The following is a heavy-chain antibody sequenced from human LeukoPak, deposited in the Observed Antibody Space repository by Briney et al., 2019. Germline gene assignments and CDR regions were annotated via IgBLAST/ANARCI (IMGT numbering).Heavy chain of an antibody. CDR3: AKDSEATITPLSAFDI. J-gene: IGHJ3*02. D-gene: IGHD4-23*01. V-gene: IGHV3-23*01. CDR2: ISGSGGST. CDR1: GFSFRNYA. Sequence: GGSLRLSCAASGFSFRNYAISWVRQAPGKGLEWVSSISGSGGSTYSADSVKGRFTISRENSNHTLYLQMNSLRADDTAMYYCAKDSEATITPLSAFDIWGQGTMVTVSS.